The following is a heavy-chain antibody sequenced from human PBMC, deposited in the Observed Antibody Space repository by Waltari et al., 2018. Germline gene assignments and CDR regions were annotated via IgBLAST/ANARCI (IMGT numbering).Heavy chain of an antibody. J-gene: IGHJ4*02. D-gene: IGHD3-9*01. V-gene: IGHV4-59*11. CDR3: ARGDWLFDY. Sequence: QVQLQESGPGLVKPSETLSLTCTVSGGSISSHYWSWIRQPPGKGLEWIGYIYYSGSTNYNPALKGRVTISVDTSKNQFSLKLSSVTAADTAVYYCARGDWLFDYWGQGTLVTVSS. CDR1: GGSISSHY. CDR2: IYYSGST.